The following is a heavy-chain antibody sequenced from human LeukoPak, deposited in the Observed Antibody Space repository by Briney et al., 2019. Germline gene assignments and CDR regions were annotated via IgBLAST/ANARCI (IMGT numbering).Heavy chain of an antibody. Sequence: SETLSLTCAVYGGSFSGHYWSWIRQPPGKGLEWIGEINHSGSTNYNPSLKSRVTISVDTSKNQFSLKLSSVTAADTAVYYCARGYNIDSSGIGFDYWGQGTLVTVSS. CDR2: INHSGST. D-gene: IGHD3-22*01. J-gene: IGHJ4*02. CDR1: GGSFSGHY. V-gene: IGHV4-34*01. CDR3: ARGYNIDSSGIGFDY.